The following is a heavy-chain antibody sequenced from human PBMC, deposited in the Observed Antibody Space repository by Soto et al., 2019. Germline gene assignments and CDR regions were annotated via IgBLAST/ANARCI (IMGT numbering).Heavy chain of an antibody. CDR1: GFTFSSYA. V-gene: IGHV3-64*04. Sequence: PGGSLRLSCSASGFTFSSYAMHWVRPAPGKGLEYVSAISSIGVITYADSVKGRFTISRDDSKNTLYLQMNSLRAEDTAVYYCARDLNFWSLDLDYRGLGTRVTVSS. J-gene: IGHJ4*02. D-gene: IGHD2-8*02. CDR2: ISSIGVIT. CDR3: ARDLNFWSLDLDY.